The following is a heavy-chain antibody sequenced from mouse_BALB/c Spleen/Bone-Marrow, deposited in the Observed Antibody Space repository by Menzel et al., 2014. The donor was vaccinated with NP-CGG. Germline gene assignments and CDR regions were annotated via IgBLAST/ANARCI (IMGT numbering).Heavy chain of an antibody. Sequence: EVHLVESGGGSVKPGGSLKLSCAASGFTFSGYAMSWVRQTPEKRLEWVASISSGGTTYYPDSVKGRFTISRDNARNILYLQMSSLRSEDTAMYYCAGITTVDYWGQGTSVTVSS. J-gene: IGHJ4*01. CDR2: ISSGGTT. D-gene: IGHD1-1*01. V-gene: IGHV5-6-5*01. CDR3: AGITTVDY. CDR1: GFTFSGYA.